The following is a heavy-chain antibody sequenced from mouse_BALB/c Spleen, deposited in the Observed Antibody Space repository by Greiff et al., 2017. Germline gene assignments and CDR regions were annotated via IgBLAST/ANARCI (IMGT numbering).Heavy chain of an antibody. CDR2: IWSGGST. CDR3: ARTGSLGCFDV. V-gene: IGHV2-2*02. CDR1: GFSLTSYG. J-gene: IGHJ1*01. Sequence: VQRVESGPGLVQPSQSLSITCTVSGFSLTSYGVHWVRQSPGKGLELLGVIWSGGSTDYNAAFISRLSISKDNSKSQVFFKMNSLQANDTAIYYCARTGSLGCFDVWGEGTTVTVSS. D-gene: IGHD6-2*01.